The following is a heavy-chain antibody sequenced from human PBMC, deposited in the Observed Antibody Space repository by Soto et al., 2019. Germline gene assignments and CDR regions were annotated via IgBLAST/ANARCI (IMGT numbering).Heavy chain of an antibody. CDR1: GGSISSSSYY. CDR2: IYYSGST. V-gene: IGHV4-39*01. Sequence: QLQLQESGPGLLKPSETLSLTCTVSGGSISSSSYYWGWIRQPPGKGLEWIGSIYYSGSTYYNPSLKSRVTISVDTSKNQFSLKLSSVTAADTAVYYCARHDLGYSGYDYYYYYMDVWGKGTTVTVSS. D-gene: IGHD5-12*01. J-gene: IGHJ6*03. CDR3: ARHDLGYSGYDYYYYYMDV.